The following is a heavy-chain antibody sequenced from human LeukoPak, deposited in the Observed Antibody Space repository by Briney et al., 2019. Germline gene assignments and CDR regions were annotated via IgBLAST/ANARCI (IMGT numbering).Heavy chain of an antibody. CDR1: GFTFSSYS. CDR2: ISSSSSYI. J-gene: IGHJ4*02. CDR3: AGNMRFGELAY. D-gene: IGHD3-10*01. Sequence: GGSLRLSCAASGFTFSSYSMNWVRQAPGKGLEWVSSISSSSSYIYYADSVKGRFTISIDNAKNSLYLQMNSLRAEDTAVYYCAGNMRFGELAYWGQGTLVTVSS. V-gene: IGHV3-21*01.